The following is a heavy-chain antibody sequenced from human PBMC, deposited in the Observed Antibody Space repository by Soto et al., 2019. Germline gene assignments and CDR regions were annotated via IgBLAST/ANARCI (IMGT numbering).Heavy chain of an antibody. D-gene: IGHD3-10*01. V-gene: IGHV3-23*01. Sequence: GGSLRLSCRASGLAFGNYAMNWVRQVPGRGLEWVAGVNTNGRSTYYADSVRGRFTISRDSSKITVYLQMNSLRAEDTAVYYCAKDRAFNYFYGMDVWGQGTTVTVSS. CDR1: GLAFGNYA. CDR2: VNTNGRST. CDR3: AKDRAFNYFYGMDV. J-gene: IGHJ6*02.